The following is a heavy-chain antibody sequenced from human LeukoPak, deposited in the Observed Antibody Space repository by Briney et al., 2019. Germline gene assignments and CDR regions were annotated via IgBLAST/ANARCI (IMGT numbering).Heavy chain of an antibody. D-gene: IGHD3-3*01. J-gene: IGHJ4*02. Sequence: GGSLGLSCAASGFTFTGHTMTWLRQAPGKGLEWVSIIGGRDDRTYYADFVGGRFTISRDNSKNILYLQMNSLRAEDTAVYYCAKDPNPLYDFWSGYKWGQGTLVTVSS. CDR3: AKDPNPLYDFWSGYK. V-gene: IGHV3-23*01. CDR2: IGGRDDRT. CDR1: GFTFTGHT.